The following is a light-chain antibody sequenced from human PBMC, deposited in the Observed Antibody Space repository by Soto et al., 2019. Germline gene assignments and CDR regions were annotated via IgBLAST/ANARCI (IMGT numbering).Light chain of an antibody. CDR1: SGSIASNY. CDR3: QSYDSSNAV. V-gene: IGLV6-57*03. J-gene: IGLJ7*01. Sequence: NFLLTQPHSVSESPGKTVTISCTRSSGSIASNYVQWYQQRPGSAPTTVIYEDNQRPSWAPDRFSGSIDSSSNSASLTISGLKTEDEADYYWQSYDSSNAVFGGGTQLTVL. CDR2: EDN.